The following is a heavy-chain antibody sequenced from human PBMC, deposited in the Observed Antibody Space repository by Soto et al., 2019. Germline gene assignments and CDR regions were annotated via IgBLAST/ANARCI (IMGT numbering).Heavy chain of an antibody. CDR3: GSPHYGSLYN. J-gene: IGHJ4*02. Sequence: EVQLVESGGGLVQPGGSLRLSCVASGLSFSHCSMSWVRQAPGKGLEWVANIKEDGSGKYYVDSVKGRFTISRDNAKNSLYLQMNSLRAEDTAVYYCGSPHYGSLYNWGQGTLVTVSS. CDR2: IKEDGSGK. V-gene: IGHV3-7*01. D-gene: IGHD3-10*01. CDR1: GLSFSHCS.